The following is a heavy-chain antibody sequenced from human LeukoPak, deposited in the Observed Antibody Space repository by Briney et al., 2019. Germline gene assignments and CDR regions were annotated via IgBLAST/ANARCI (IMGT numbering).Heavy chain of an antibody. Sequence: ASVKVSCKASGGTFSSYAISWVRQAPGQGLEWMGIINPSGGSTSYAQKFQGRVTMTRDTSTSTVYMELSSLRSEDTAVYYCASTYDSSGYYYGNWGQGTLVTVSS. CDR3: ASTYDSSGYYYGN. D-gene: IGHD3-22*01. J-gene: IGHJ4*02. V-gene: IGHV1-46*01. CDR1: GGTFSSYA. CDR2: INPSGGST.